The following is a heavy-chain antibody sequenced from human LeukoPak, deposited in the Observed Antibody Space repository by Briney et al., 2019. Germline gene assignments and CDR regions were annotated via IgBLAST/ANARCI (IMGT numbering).Heavy chain of an antibody. V-gene: IGHV1-18*01. CDR2: ISAYNGNT. D-gene: IGHD3-10*01. CDR1: GYTFTSYG. CDR3: ARDHVTMVRGVALDHAFDI. Sequence: GASVKVCFKASGYTFTSYGISWVRQAPGQGLEWMGWISAYNGNTNYAQTLQGRVTMTTDTSTSTVYMELRSLRSDDTAVYYCARDHVTMVRGVALDHAFDIWGQGTMVTVSS. J-gene: IGHJ3*02.